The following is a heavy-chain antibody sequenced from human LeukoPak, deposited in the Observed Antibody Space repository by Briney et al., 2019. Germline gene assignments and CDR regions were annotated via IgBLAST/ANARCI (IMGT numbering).Heavy chain of an antibody. V-gene: IGHV1-2*02. D-gene: IGHD2-8*02. CDR1: GYTFTGYY. J-gene: IGHJ4*02. CDR2: INPNSGGT. CDR3: ARDRYWTALMFPAY. Sequence: ASVKVSCKASGYTFTGYYMHWVRQAPGQGLEWMGWINPNSGGTNYAQKFQGRVTMTRDTSIGTAYMELSRLRSDDTAVYYCARDRYWTALMFPAYWGQGTLVTVSS.